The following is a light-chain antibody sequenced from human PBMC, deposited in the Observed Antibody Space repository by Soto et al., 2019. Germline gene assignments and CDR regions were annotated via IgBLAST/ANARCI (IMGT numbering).Light chain of an antibody. CDR3: QSYDRSLSGNV. CDR1: SSNIGAGYD. J-gene: IGLJ1*01. V-gene: IGLV1-40*01. Sequence: QSVLTQPPSVSGVPGQRGTMSCTGSSSNIGAGYDVHWYQQLPGTAPKLLIYDNNNRPSGVPDRFSGSKSGTSASLAITGLQAEDEADYYCQSYDRSLSGNVFGTGTKVTVL. CDR2: DNN.